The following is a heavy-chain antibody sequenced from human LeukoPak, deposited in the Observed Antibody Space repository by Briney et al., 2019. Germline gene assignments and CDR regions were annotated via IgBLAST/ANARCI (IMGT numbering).Heavy chain of an antibody. Sequence: SETLSLTCAVYGGSFSGYYWSWIRQPPGKGLEWIGEINHSGSTNYNPSLKSRVTISVDTSKNQFSLKLSSVTAADTAVYYCARESMIVTNEKHMDVWGKGTTVTISS. D-gene: IGHD3-22*01. CDR3: ARESMIVTNEKHMDV. CDR1: GGSFSGYY. J-gene: IGHJ6*03. CDR2: INHSGST. V-gene: IGHV4-34*01.